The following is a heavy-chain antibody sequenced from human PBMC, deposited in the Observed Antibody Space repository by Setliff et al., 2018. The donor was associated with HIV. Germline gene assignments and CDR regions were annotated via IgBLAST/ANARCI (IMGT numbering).Heavy chain of an antibody. J-gene: IGHJ6*03. CDR3: ARCYYDFWSGYPLAYMDV. CDR2: IYTSGST. D-gene: IGHD3-3*01. V-gene: IGHV4-4*08. Sequence: SETLSLTCTVSGGSISSHYWSWIRQPPGKGLEWIGHIYTSGSTNYNPSLKSRVTMSVGTSKNQFSLKLSSVTAADTAVYYCARCYYDFWSGYPLAYMDVWGKGTTVTVSS. CDR1: GGSISSHY.